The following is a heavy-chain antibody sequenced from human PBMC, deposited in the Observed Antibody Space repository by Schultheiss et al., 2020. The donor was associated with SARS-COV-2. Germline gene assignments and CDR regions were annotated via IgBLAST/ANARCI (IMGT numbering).Heavy chain of an antibody. V-gene: IGHV1-69*13. CDR2: IIPIFGTA. D-gene: IGHD1-1*01. Sequence: PVKVSCKASGGTFSSYAISWVRQAPGQGLEWMGGIIPIFGTANYAQKFQGRVTITADESTSTAYMELSSLRSEDTAVYYCARNQSWYDGSPGLKGSFDPWGQGTLVTVSS. CDR1: GGTFSSYA. CDR3: ARNQSWYDGSPGLKGSFDP. J-gene: IGHJ5*02.